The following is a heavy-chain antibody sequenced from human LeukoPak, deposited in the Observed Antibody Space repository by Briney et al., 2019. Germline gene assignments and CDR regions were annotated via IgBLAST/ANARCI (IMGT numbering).Heavy chain of an antibody. J-gene: IGHJ4*02. V-gene: IGHV3-30-3*01. CDR2: TSSDLNVK. CDR1: GVTFRNYV. CDR3: AREGYYGSGSPPSLYFDY. Sequence: GGSLRLSCAASGVTFRNYVIDWVRQAAGKGLEWVAVTSSDLNVKLYADSVKGRFTISRDNSRSTLYLQMNSLRPEDTAIYYCAREGYYGSGSPPSLYFDYWGQGTLVTVSS. D-gene: IGHD3-10*01.